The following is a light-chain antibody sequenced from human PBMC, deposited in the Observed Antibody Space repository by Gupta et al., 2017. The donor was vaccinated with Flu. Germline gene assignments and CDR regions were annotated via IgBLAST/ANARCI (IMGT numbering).Light chain of an antibody. CDR2: KAS. CDR3: QQYNSYSYT. Sequence: DIQMTHSPSTLSASVGDRVTITCRASQSISRLLAWYQQKPGKAPKLLIYKASSLESGVPSRFSGSGSGTEFTLTISSLQPDDFATYYCQQYNSYSYTFGQGTKLEIK. V-gene: IGKV1-5*03. CDR1: QSISRL. J-gene: IGKJ2*01.